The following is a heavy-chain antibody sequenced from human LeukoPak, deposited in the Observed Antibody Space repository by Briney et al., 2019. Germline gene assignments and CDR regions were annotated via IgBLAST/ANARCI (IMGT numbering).Heavy chain of an antibody. J-gene: IGHJ4*02. D-gene: IGHD2-21*02. V-gene: IGHV3-23*01. CDR2: ISGSGGST. CDR1: GFTFSSYA. Sequence: GGSLRLACAASGFTFSSYAMSWVRQAPAKGLEWVSAISGSGGSTYYADSVKCRFTISRDNSKNTLYLQMNSLRAEDTAVYYFAKDPPYCGGVCRPFGYWGQGTLVTVSS. CDR3: AKDPPYCGGVCRPFGY.